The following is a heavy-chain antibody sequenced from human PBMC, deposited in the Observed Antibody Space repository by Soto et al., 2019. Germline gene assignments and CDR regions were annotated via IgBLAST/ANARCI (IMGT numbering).Heavy chain of an antibody. J-gene: IGHJ2*01. CDR3: ARPLWRDDYNWGYFDL. Sequence: QVQPVESGGGVVQPGRSLRLSCAAAGSTFSNYAMHWVLQAPGKGLEWVAVISYDGSNNYYADAVKGRFTISRDSSKNTLSLQMNSLRPEDTAVYYCARPLWRDDYNWGYFDLWGRGTLVTVSS. D-gene: IGHD4-4*01. V-gene: IGHV3-30-3*01. CDR1: GSTFSNYA. CDR2: ISYDGSNN.